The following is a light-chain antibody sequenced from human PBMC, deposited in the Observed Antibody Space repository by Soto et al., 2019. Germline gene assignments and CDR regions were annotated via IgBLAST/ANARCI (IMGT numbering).Light chain of an antibody. CDR3: LISYSGAYV. Sequence: QAVVTQEPSLTVSPGGTVTLTCGSSTGAVTSGHYPYWFQQKPGQAPRTMIYDTSNKHSWTPARFSRSLLGGKAALTLSGAQPEDEAEYYCLISYSGAYVFGTGTKVTVL. CDR1: TGAVTSGHY. J-gene: IGLJ1*01. CDR2: DTS. V-gene: IGLV7-46*01.